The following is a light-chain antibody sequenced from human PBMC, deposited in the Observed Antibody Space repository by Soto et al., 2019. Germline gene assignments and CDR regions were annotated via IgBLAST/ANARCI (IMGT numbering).Light chain of an antibody. CDR1: SSNIGSNY. V-gene: IGLV1-47*01. CDR2: RNN. CDR3: AAWDDSLRGVV. J-gene: IGLJ2*01. Sequence: QSVLTQPPSASGTPGQRVTISCSGSSSNIGSNYVYWYQQLPGTAPKLLIYRNNQRPSGVPDRFSVSKSGTSASLALSGLRSEDEADCYCAAWDDSLRGVVFGGGTQLTVL.